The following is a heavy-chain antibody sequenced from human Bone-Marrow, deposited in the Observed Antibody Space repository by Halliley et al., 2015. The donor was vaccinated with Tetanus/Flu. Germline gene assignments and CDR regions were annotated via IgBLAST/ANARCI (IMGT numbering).Heavy chain of an antibody. V-gene: IGHV3-74*01. D-gene: IGHD6-19*01. J-gene: IGHJ3*02. Sequence: VWVSRINNDGSSTNYADSVKGRFTISRDNAKNTLYLQMNSLRAEDTAVYYCVSQWLVPDGFDIWGHGTMVTVSS. CDR2: INNDGSST. CDR3: VSQWLVPDGFDI.